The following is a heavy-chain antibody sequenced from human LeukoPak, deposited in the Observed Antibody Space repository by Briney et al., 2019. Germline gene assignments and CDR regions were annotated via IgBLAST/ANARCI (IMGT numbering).Heavy chain of an antibody. CDR2: ISGSGGST. D-gene: IGHD5-12*01. Sequence: GGSLRLSCAASGFTFSSYAMIWVRQASGKGLEWVSAISGSGGSTYYADSVKGRFTIARDNSKNTLYLQMNSLRAEDTAVYYCAKVGLIVATISWFDPWGQGTLVTVSS. CDR1: GFTFSSYA. V-gene: IGHV3-23*01. J-gene: IGHJ5*02. CDR3: AKVGLIVATISWFDP.